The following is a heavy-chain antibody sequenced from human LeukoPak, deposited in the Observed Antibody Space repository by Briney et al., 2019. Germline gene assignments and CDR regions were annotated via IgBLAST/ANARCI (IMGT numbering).Heavy chain of an antibody. CDR1: GFTFSSYS. CDR2: IYYSGST. V-gene: IGHV4-39*07. CDR3: ARRLEAYGEPFFDY. Sequence: GSLRLSCAASGFTFSSYSVNWVRQAPGKGLEWIGSIYYSGSTYYNPSLKSRVTISVDTSKNQFSLKLSSVTAADTAVYYCARRLEAYGEPFFDYWGQGTLVTVSS. D-gene: IGHD4-17*01. J-gene: IGHJ4*02.